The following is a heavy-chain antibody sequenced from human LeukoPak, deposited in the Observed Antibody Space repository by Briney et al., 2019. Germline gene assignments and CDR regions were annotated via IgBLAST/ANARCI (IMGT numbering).Heavy chain of an antibody. CDR1: GGSISSGDYY. V-gene: IGHV4-30-4*08. CDR3: ARYSSIAAHGADWFDP. J-gene: IGHJ5*02. D-gene: IGHD6-6*01. Sequence: PSETPSLTCTVSGGSISSGDYYWRWIRQPPGKGLEWIGYIYYSGSTYYNPSLKSRVTISVDTSKNQFSLKLSSVTAADTAVYYCARYSSIAAHGADWFDPWGQGTLVTVSS. CDR2: IYYSGST.